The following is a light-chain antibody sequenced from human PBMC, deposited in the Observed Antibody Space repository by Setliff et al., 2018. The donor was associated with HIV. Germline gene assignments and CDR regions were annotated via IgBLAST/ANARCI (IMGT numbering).Light chain of an antibody. V-gene: IGLV2-14*03. CDR3: SSFTTTKTLFV. Sequence: QSALTQTASVSGSPGQSITISCTGTSTDVGAYNYVSWYQQHPGKAPKLLIYDVTSRPSGVSYRFSGSKSGDTASLTISGLQAEDEADYYCSSFTTTKTLFVFGTGTKVTVL. CDR1: STDVGAYNY. J-gene: IGLJ1*01. CDR2: DVT.